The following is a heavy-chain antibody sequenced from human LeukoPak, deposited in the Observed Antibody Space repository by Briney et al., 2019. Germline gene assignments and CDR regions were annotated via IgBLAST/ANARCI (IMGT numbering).Heavy chain of an antibody. D-gene: IGHD5-18*01. CDR2: INHSGST. CDR3: ALHFVDTTMVGGAIRDY. Sequence: SETLSLTCAVYGGSFSGYYWSWIRQPPGKGLEWIGEINHSGSTNHNPSLKSRVTISVDTSKNQFYLKLSSVTAADTAVYYCALHFVDTTMVGGAIRDYWGQGTLVTVSS. CDR1: GGSFSGYY. J-gene: IGHJ4*02. V-gene: IGHV4-34*01.